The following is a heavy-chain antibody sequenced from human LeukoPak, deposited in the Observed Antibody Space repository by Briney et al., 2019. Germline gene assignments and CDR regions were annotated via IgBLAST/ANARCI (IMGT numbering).Heavy chain of an antibody. CDR1: GGSVSSGGYY. J-gene: IGHJ6*02. CDR3: ARDTAPGGYYYYGMDV. Sequence: KPSETLSLTCTVSGGSVSSGGYYWSWIRQPPGKGLEWIGCIYYSGSTNYNPSLKSRVTISVDTSKNQFSLKLSSVTAADTAVYYCARDTAPGGYYYYGMDVWGQGTTVTVSS. V-gene: IGHV4-61*08. CDR2: IYYSGST. D-gene: IGHD5-18*01.